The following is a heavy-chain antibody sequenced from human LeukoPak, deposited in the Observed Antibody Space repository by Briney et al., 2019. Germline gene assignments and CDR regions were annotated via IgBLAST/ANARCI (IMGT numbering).Heavy chain of an antibody. J-gene: IGHJ4*02. CDR2: FIGSGGNT. Sequence: GGSLRLSCAASGFTFSSYSMSWVRQAPGKGLEWVSAFIGSGGNTYYADSVKGRFTISRDNSKNTLYLQMNSLRAEDTAVYYCASIAAASGNYWGQGTLVTVSS. D-gene: IGHD6-13*01. CDR3: ASIAAASGNY. CDR1: GFTFSSYS. V-gene: IGHV3-23*01.